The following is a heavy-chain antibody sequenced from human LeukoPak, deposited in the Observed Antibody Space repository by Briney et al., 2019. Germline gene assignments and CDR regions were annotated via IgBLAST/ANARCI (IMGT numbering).Heavy chain of an antibody. Sequence: GGSLRLSCAASGFTFSSYGMHWVRQAPGKGLEWVAVISYDGSNKYYADSVKGRFTISRDNSKNTLYLQMNSLRAEDTAVYYCAKLVTSGGVRGVIGPFDYWGQGTLVTVSS. V-gene: IGHV3-30*18. CDR2: ISYDGSNK. D-gene: IGHD3-10*01. CDR3: AKLVTSGGVRGVIGPFDY. CDR1: GFTFSSYG. J-gene: IGHJ4*02.